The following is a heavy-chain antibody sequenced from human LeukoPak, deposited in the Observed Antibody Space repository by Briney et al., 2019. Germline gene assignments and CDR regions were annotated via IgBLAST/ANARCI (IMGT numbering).Heavy chain of an antibody. D-gene: IGHD6-19*01. J-gene: IGHJ4*02. CDR1: GFTFSTYW. V-gene: IGHV3-7*01. CDR3: ARVGAVAGTSYFDQ. Sequence: GGSLRLSCAASGFTFSTYWMSWVRQAPGKGLEWVANIKQDGSEKYCVDSLKGRFTIFRDNAESSLYLQMNSLRAVDTAVYYCARVGAVAGTSYFDQWGQGTLVTVSS. CDR2: IKQDGSEK.